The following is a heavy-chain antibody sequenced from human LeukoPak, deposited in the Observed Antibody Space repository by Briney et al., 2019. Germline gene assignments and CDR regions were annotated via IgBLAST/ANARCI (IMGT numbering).Heavy chain of an antibody. J-gene: IGHJ4*02. CDR1: GGSISSYY. CDR3: AREIRTRKENLMRYFDY. D-gene: IGHD3-16*01. CDR2: IYYSGST. V-gene: IGHV4-59*01. Sequence: PSETLSLTCTVSGGSISSYYWSWIRQPPGKGLEWIGYIYYSGSTNYNPSLKSRVTISVDTSKNQFSLKLSSVTAADTAVYYCAREIRTRKENLMRYFDYWGQGTLVTVSS.